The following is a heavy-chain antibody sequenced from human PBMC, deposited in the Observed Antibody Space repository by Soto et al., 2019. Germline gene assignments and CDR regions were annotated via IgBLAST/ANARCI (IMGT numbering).Heavy chain of an antibody. CDR2: INPNSGGT. CDR1: GYTFTGYY. J-gene: IGHJ1*01. CDR3: ATSHDDCYYAFESHIPFAD. Sequence: ASVKVSCKASGYTFTGYYMHWVRQAPGQGLEWMGWINPNSGGTNYAQKFQGWVTMTRDTSISTAYMELSRLRSDDTAVHYCATSHDDCYYAFESHIPFADWGQGTLVTVAS. D-gene: IGHD4-17*01. V-gene: IGHV1-2*04.